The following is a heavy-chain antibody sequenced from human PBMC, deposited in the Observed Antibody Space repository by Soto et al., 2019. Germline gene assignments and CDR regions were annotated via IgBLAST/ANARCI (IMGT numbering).Heavy chain of an antibody. V-gene: IGHV1-46*03. CDR3: ARAVAVRNYYYYMAV. J-gene: IGHJ6*03. CDR2: IHPSGGST. Sequence: PVLSSMRIIHPSGGSTSSAQKFQGRLTMTRDTSTSTVYMELSSLRSEDTAVYFCARAVAVRNYYYYMAVWGKGTTVTVSS.